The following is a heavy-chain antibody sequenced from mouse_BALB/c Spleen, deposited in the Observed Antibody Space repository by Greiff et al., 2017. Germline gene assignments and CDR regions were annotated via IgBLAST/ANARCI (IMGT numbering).Heavy chain of an antibody. J-gene: IGHJ2*01. V-gene: IGHV5-4*02. CDR2: ISDGGSYT. CDR3: ARAGGGLRRGGYFDY. CDR1: GFTFSDYY. D-gene: IGHD2-4*01. Sequence: EVQVVESGGGLVKPGGSLKLSCAASGFTFSDYYMYWVRQTPEKRLEWVATISDGGSYTYYPDSVKGRFTISRDNAKNNLYLQMSSLKSEDTAMYYCARAGGGLRRGGYFDYWGQGTTLTVSS.